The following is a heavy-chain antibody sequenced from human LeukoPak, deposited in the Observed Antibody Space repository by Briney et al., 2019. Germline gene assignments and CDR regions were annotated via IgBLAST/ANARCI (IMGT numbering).Heavy chain of an antibody. CDR2: IYSGGST. D-gene: IGHD1-26*01. J-gene: IGHJ4*02. CDR1: GFTFSSYA. CDR3: AKVKRASGSLGYFDY. V-gene: IGHV3-23*03. Sequence: GGSLRLSCAASGFTFSSYAMSWVRQAPGKGLEWVSVIYSGGSTYYADSVKGRFTISRDNSKNTLYLQMNSLRAEDTAVYYCAKVKRASGSLGYFDYWGQGTLVTVSS.